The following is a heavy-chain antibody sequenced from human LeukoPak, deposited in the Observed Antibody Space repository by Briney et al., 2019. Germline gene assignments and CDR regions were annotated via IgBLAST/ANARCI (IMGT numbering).Heavy chain of an antibody. D-gene: IGHD3-16*01. V-gene: IGHV4-38-2*02. CDR3: ARLERSLFGAYYYMDV. Sequence: SETLSLTCTVSGYSISSGYYWGWIRQPPGKGLEWIGSIYYSGSTNYNPSLKSRVTVFVDTSKNQFSLKLSSVTAADTALYFCARLERSLFGAYYYMDVWGTGTTVTVSS. J-gene: IGHJ6*03. CDR1: GYSISSGYY. CDR2: IYYSGST.